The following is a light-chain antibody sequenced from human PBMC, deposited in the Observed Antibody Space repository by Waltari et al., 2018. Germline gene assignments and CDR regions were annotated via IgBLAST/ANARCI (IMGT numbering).Light chain of an antibody. J-gene: IGKJ1*01. CDR2: DAA. Sequence: EIVLTQSPATLSLSPGERATIPCRASQSVRTYLAWYQQKPGQAPRLLIYDAATRATAIPARFSGSGSGTDFTLTISSLEPEDFAVYYCQLRSKWLRTFGQGTKVEV. CDR3: QLRSKWLRT. CDR1: QSVRTY. V-gene: IGKV3-11*01.